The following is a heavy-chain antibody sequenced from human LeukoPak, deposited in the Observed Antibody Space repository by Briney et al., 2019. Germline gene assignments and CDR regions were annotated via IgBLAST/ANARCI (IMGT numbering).Heavy chain of an antibody. CDR2: INHSGST. Sequence: GSLRLSCAASGFTFSNAWMSWIRQPPGKGLEWIGEINHSGSTNYNPSLKSRVTISVDTSKNQFSLKLSSVTAADTAVYYCARGYGYSSSWYKRFNWFDPWGQGTLVTVSS. CDR1: GFTFSNAW. CDR3: ARGYGYSSSWYKRFNWFDP. J-gene: IGHJ5*02. D-gene: IGHD6-13*01. V-gene: IGHV4-34*01.